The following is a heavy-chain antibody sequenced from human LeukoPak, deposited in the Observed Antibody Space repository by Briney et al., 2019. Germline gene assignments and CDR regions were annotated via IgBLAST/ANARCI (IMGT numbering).Heavy chain of an antibody. J-gene: IGHJ4*02. CDR3: ARAGPVPTSDGGPIADS. Sequence: SAPLSLTCTVSGGSMSSYYWSWIRQPPGEGLEWIGYISYSGNTNYNPSLKSRVAMSVDTSSNEYSLKLRSVTPADTAVYYCARAGPVPTSDGGPIADSWGQGTLVTVSS. V-gene: IGHV4-59*01. CDR2: ISYSGNT. D-gene: IGHD4-17*01. CDR1: GGSMSSYY.